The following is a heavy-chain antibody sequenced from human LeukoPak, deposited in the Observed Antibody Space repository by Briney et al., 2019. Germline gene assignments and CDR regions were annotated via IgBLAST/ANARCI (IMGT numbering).Heavy chain of an antibody. Sequence: SETLSLTCSVAGGSISGYYWTWVRQPPGKGLEWIGQIHYSGRADYNPSLKSRITMSVDTSRNQISLKLSSVTAADTAIYYCVRFGVNYDMDVWGQGTTVTVFS. CDR3: VRFGVNYDMDV. CDR2: IHYSGRA. J-gene: IGHJ6*02. V-gene: IGHV4-59*01. D-gene: IGHD3-16*01. CDR1: GGSISGYY.